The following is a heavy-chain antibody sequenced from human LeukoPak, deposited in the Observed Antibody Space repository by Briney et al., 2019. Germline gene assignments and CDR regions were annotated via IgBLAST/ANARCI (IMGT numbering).Heavy chain of an antibody. V-gene: IGHV4-39*01. CDR3: ARLTYYDSGSYYFDS. Sequence: SETLSLTCTVSGGSISSSSFYWGWIRQPPAEGLEWIGSVYYSGSTYYNPSLRSRVTISVDTSKNQFSLKLSSVTAADTAVYYCARLTYYDSGSYYFDSWGQGTLVTVSS. J-gene: IGHJ4*02. D-gene: IGHD3-10*01. CDR2: VYYSGST. CDR1: GGSISSSSFY.